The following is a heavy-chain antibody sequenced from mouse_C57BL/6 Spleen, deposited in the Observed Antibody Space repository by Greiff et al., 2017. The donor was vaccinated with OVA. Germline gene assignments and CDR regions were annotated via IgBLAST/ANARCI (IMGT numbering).Heavy chain of an antibody. V-gene: IGHV1-81*01. Sequence: QVQLQQSGAELARPGASVKLSCKASGYTFTSYGISWVKQRTGQGLEWIGEIYPRSGNTYYNEKFKGKATLTADKSSSTAYMELRSLTSEDSAVYYCARGIYYYGSSPDWCFDVWGTGTTVTVSS. CDR2: IYPRSGNT. J-gene: IGHJ1*03. CDR3: ARGIYYYGSSPDWCFDV. D-gene: IGHD1-1*01. CDR1: GYTFTSYG.